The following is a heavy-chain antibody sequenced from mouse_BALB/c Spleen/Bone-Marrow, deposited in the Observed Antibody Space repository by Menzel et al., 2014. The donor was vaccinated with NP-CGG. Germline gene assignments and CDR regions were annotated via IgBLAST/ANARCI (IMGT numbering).Heavy chain of an antibody. D-gene: IGHD4-1*01. CDR1: GYTFTDYY. CDR3: ASNWD. Sequence: VQLQQSGAELARPGASAKLSCKASGYTFTDYYINWVKQRTGQGLEWIGEIYPGSGKTYHNEKFKGKATLTADKSSSTAYMQLSSLTSEDSAVYFCASNWDWGQGTLVTVSA. J-gene: IGHJ3*01. V-gene: IGHV1-77*01. CDR2: IYPGSGKT.